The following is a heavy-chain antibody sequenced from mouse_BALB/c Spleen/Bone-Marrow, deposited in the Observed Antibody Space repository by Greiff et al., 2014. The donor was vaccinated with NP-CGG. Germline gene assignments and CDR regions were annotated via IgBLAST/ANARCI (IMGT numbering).Heavy chain of an antibody. V-gene: IGHV1-20*02. D-gene: IGHD1-1*01. CDR1: GYSFTGYF. CDR3: AREGYYYGSSYGNAMDY. CDR2: INPYNGDT. Sequence: DVKLQESGPELVKPGASVKISCKASGYSFTGYFMNWVMQSHGKSLEWIGRINPYNGDTFYNQKFKGKATLTVDKSSSTAHMELRSLASEDSAVYYCAREGYYYGSSYGNAMDYWGQGTSVTVSS. J-gene: IGHJ4*01.